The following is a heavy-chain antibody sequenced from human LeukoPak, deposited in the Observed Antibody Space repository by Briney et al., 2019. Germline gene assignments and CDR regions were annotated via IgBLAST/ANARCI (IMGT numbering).Heavy chain of an antibody. V-gene: IGHV3-23*01. J-gene: IGHJ4*02. CDR2: ISGSGGST. CDR3: ARGIDY. Sequence: PGGSLRLSCAASGFTFSSYAMSWVRQAPGKGLEWVSAISGSGGSTYYADSVRGRFTISRDTSKNMVFLQMNSLRVEDTAVYYCARGIDYWGRGTLVTVSS. CDR1: GFTFSSYA.